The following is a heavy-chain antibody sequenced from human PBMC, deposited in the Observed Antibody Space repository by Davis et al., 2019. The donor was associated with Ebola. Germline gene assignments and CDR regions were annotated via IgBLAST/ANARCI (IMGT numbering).Heavy chain of an antibody. D-gene: IGHD2-2*01. J-gene: IGHJ4*02. Sequence: GESLKISCAASGFTFSDYYMSWIRQAPGKGLEWVSYISSSSSYTNYADSVKGRFTISRDNAKNSLYLQMNSLRAEDTAVYYCARSLPTSCCGFDYWGQGTLVTVSS. CDR1: GFTFSDYY. CDR3: ARSLPTSCCGFDY. CDR2: ISSSSSYT. V-gene: IGHV3-11*06.